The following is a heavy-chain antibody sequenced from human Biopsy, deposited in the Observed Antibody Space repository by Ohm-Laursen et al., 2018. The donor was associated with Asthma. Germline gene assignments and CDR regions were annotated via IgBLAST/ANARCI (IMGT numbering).Heavy chain of an antibody. J-gene: IGHJ4*02. Sequence: SLRLSCAALGFTFSSYAMSWVRQAPGKGLEWVSAISGSGGSTYYADSVKGRFTISRDNSKNTLYLQMNSLRAEDTAVYYCATFPYGDYLPLDYWGQGTLVTVSS. V-gene: IGHV3-23*01. D-gene: IGHD4-17*01. CDR2: ISGSGGST. CDR3: ATFPYGDYLPLDY. CDR1: GFTFSSYA.